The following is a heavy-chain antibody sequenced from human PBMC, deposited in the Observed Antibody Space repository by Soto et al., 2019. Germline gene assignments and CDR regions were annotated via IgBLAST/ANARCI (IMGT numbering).Heavy chain of an antibody. CDR1: GFTFSSYG. J-gene: IGHJ4*02. CDR2: IWYDGSNK. D-gene: IGHD3-22*01. V-gene: IGHV3-33*01. CDR3: ARELDASSGYYDWGL. Sequence: QVQLVESGGGVVQPGRSLRLSCAASGFTFSSYGMHWVRQAPGKGLEWVAVIWYDGSNKYYADSVKGRFTISRDNSKNTLYLQMNGLRAEDTAVYYCARELDASSGYYDWGLWGQGTLVTVSS.